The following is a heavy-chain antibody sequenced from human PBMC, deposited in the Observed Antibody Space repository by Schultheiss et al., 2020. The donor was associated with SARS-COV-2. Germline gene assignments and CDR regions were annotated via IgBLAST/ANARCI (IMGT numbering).Heavy chain of an antibody. J-gene: IGHJ4*02. CDR2: IKGKTGGGTT. Sequence: GESLKISCAASGFTFSSYAMHWVRQAPGKGLEWVGRIKGKTGGGTTDYAAPVKGRFTISRDDSKNTLYLQMNSLRAEDTAVYYCARGLQEYYFDYWGQGTLVTVSS. CDR1: GFTFSSYA. D-gene: IGHD3-10*01. CDR3: ARGLQEYYFDY. V-gene: IGHV3-15*01.